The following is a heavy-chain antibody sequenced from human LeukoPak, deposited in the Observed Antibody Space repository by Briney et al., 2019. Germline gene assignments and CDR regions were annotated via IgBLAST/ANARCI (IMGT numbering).Heavy chain of an antibody. CDR2: IPYDGSDK. CDR1: GFTFSAFG. V-gene: IGHV3-30*12. J-gene: IGHJ4*02. CDR3: ARDSADNLD. D-gene: IGHD3-9*01. Sequence: GGSLRLSCAASGFTFSAFGMHWVRQAPGKGLEWVTFIPYDGSDKYYADSVKGRFTISRDNAKNSLYLQMSSLRAEDTAVYYCARDSADNLDWGQGTLVTVSS.